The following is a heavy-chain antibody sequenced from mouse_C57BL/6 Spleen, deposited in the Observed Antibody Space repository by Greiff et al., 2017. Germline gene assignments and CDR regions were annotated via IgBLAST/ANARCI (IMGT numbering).Heavy chain of an antibody. V-gene: IGHV1-15*01. CDR1: GYTFTDYE. CDR2: IDPETGGT. CDR3: ARAYYYGVDY. J-gene: IGHJ2*01. D-gene: IGHD1-1*01. Sequence: QVQLKQSGAELVRPGASVTLSCKASGYTFTDYEMHWVKQTPVHGLEWIGAIDPETGGTAYNQTFKDKDTLTVDKSSSTAYMQLSILTSEDSAVYYCARAYYYGVDYWGQGTTLTVSS.